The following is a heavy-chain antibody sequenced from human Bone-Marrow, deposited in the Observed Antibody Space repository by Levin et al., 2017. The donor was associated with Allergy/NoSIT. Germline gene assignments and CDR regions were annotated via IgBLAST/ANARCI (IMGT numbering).Heavy chain of an antibody. CDR3: ARDRQWLGIDY. Sequence: QHGESLKISCAASGFTFSSYAMHWVRQAPGKGLEWVAVISYDGSNKYYADSVKGRFTISRDNSKNTLYLQMNSLRAEDTAVYYCARDRQWLGIDYWGQGTLVTVSS. CDR1: GFTFSSYA. V-gene: IGHV3-30-3*01. J-gene: IGHJ4*02. CDR2: ISYDGSNK. D-gene: IGHD6-19*01.